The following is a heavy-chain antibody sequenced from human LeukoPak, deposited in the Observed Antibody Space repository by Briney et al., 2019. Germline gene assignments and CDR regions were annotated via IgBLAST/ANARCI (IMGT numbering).Heavy chain of an antibody. CDR3: ARDPPRLTYYYGSGGGY. D-gene: IGHD3-10*01. V-gene: IGHV1-2*02. CDR1: GYTFTGYH. Sequence: GASVKVSCKAPGYTFTGYHMHWVRQAPGQGLEWMGWINPNSGGTNYAQKFQGRVTMTRDTSISTAYMELSRLRSDDTAVCYCARDPPRLTYYYGSGGGYWGQGTLVTVSS. J-gene: IGHJ4*02. CDR2: INPNSGGT.